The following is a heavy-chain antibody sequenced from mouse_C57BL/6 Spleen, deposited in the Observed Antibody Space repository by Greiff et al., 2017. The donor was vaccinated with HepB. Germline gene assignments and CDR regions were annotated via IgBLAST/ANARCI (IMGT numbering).Heavy chain of an antibody. Sequence: EVMLVESGGGLVQPGGSLSLSCAASGFTFTDYYMSWVRQPPGKALEWLGFIRNKANGYTTEYSASVKGRFTISRDNSQSILYLQMNALRAEDSATYYCATYGTSRGFAYWGQGTLVTVSA. J-gene: IGHJ3*01. CDR2: IRNKANGYTT. D-gene: IGHD1-1*01. CDR3: ATYGTSRGFAY. CDR1: GFTFTDYY. V-gene: IGHV7-3*01.